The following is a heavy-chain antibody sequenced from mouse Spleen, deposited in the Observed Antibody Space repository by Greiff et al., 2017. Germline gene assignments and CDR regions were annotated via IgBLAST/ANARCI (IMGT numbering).Heavy chain of an antibody. CDR2: IDPSDSET. CDR3: AAYYSNMGDY. V-gene: IGHV1-52*01. J-gene: IGHJ2*01. CDR1: GYTFTSYW. Sequence: QVQLQQPGAELVRPGSSVKLSCKASGYTFTSYWMHWVKQRPIQGLEWIGNIDPSDSETHYNQKFKDKATLTVDKSSSTAYMQLSSLTSEDSAVYYCAAYYSNMGDYWGQGTTLTVSS. D-gene: IGHD2-5*01.